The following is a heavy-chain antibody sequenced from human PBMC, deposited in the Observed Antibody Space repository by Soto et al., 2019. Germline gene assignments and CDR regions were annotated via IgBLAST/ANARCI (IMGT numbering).Heavy chain of an antibody. Sequence: ASVKVSCKASGGTFSSYAISWVRQAPGQGLEWMGGIIPIFGTANYAQKFQGRVTITADESTSTAYMELSSLRSEDTAVYYCARGSIFGVVILYYFDYWGQGTLVTVSS. CDR2: IIPIFGTA. CDR3: ARGSIFGVVILYYFDY. V-gene: IGHV1-69*13. D-gene: IGHD3-3*01. CDR1: GGTFSSYA. J-gene: IGHJ4*02.